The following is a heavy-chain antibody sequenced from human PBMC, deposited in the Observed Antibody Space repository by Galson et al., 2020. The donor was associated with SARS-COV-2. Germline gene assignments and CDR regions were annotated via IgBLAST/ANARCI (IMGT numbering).Heavy chain of an antibody. Sequence: TGGSLRLSCAASGFIFSSYAMSWVRQAPGKGLEWVSGISGSGGSTYYADSVKGRFTISRDNSKNTLYLQMNSLRAEDTAVYYCAKDRYDSSGLFDYWGQGTLVTVSS. CDR1: GFIFSSYA. CDR2: ISGSGGST. J-gene: IGHJ4*02. CDR3: AKDRYDSSGLFDY. D-gene: IGHD3-22*01. V-gene: IGHV3-23*01.